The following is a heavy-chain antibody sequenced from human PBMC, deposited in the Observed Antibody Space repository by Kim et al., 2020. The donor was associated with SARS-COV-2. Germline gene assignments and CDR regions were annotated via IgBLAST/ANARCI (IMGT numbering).Heavy chain of an antibody. Sequence: SVKVSCKASGGTFSSYAISWVRQAPGQGLEWMGGIIPIFGTANYAQKFQGRVTITADESTSTAYMELSSLRSEDTAVYYCARGGSGSYGVLKFDPWGQGTLVTVSS. V-gene: IGHV1-69*13. CDR1: GGTFSSYA. J-gene: IGHJ5*02. CDR3: ARGGSGSYGVLKFDP. CDR2: IIPIFGTA. D-gene: IGHD3-10*01.